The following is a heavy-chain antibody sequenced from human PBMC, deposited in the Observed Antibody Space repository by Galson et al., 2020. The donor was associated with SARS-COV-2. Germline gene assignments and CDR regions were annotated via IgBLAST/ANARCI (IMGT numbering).Heavy chain of an antibody. V-gene: IGHV5-51*01. J-gene: IGHJ3*02. CDR1: GYSFSSAW. Sequence: HGESLKISCKGSGYSFSSAWIGWVRQMPGKGLEWMGMIYAADSDVRYGPSFQGQVTISADKSISTVFLHWRNLKASDTAIYYCARGVRRDGYSDAFDIWGQGTLVTVSS. CDR2: IYAADSDV. CDR3: ARGVRRDGYSDAFDI. D-gene: IGHD3-10*01.